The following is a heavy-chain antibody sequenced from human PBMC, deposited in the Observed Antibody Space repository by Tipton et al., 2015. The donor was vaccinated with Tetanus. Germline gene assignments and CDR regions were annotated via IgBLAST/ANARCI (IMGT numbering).Heavy chain of an antibody. D-gene: IGHD3-10*01. Sequence: TLSLTCTVSGGSVRSGSYYWNWIRQPPGKGLEWIGYVSYSGSTNSNYSLKSRITISQDTSKNQFSLRLTSVTAADTAVYYCARSKLLWFGESLAGFDSWGQGTLVTVSA. CDR1: GGSVRSGSYY. CDR2: VSYSGST. J-gene: IGHJ4*02. V-gene: IGHV4-61*01. CDR3: ARSKLLWFGESLAGFDS.